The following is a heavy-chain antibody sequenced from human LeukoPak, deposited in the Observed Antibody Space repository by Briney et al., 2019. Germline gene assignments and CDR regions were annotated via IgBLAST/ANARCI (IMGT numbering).Heavy chain of an antibody. Sequence: SETLSLTCAVYGGSCNDYYCSWIRQPPGKGLEWIGEIHPYGTFYYNSSLRSRLTISIDTSKTQFSLRLTSVTAADTAFYYCARGRDRSKAGDHWGQGTLVTVSS. CDR2: IHPYGTF. J-gene: IGHJ4*02. D-gene: IGHD5-24*01. CDR1: GGSCNDYY. CDR3: ARGRDRSKAGDH. V-gene: IGHV4-34*01.